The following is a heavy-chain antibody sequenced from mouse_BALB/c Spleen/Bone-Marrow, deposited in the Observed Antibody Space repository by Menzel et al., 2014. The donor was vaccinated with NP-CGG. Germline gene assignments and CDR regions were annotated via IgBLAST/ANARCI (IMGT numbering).Heavy chain of an antibody. CDR3: ARDDYDDQYYFDY. CDR2: ISSGGST. V-gene: IGHV5-6-5*01. D-gene: IGHD2-4*01. Sequence: EVHLVESGGGLVKPGGSLKLSCAASGFTFSSYAMSWVRQTPEKGLEWVASISSGGSTYYPDSVKGRFTISRDNARNILYLQMSSLRSEDTAMYCCARDDYDDQYYFDYWGQGTTLTVSS. CDR1: GFTFSSYA. J-gene: IGHJ2*01.